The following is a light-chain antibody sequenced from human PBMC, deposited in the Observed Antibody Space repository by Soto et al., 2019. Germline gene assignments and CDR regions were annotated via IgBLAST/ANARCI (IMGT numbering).Light chain of an antibody. CDR2: TAS. CDR3: GKNNSGPSRT. V-gene: IGKV3-15*01. J-gene: IGKJ1*01. Sequence: EIVMTQSPATLSVSPGERATLSCRASQSVSSSLAWYQQKPGQAPRLLIYTASTRATGIPARFSGSGSGTEFTLTISSLQSEDFAVYDYGKNNSGPSRTFGQGTRVDI. CDR1: QSVSSS.